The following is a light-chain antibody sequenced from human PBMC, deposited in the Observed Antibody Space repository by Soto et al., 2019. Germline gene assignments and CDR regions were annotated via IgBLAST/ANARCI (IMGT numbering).Light chain of an antibody. CDR3: QQYGSSSVT. CDR2: GAS. CDR1: QSVSSSY. J-gene: IGKJ3*01. Sequence: EIVLTQSPGTLSLSPGERATLSCRASQSVSSSYLAWYQQKPGQAPRLLIYGASSRATGIPDRFSGSGSGTDFTLIISSLAPEDFAVYYCQQYGSSSVTFGPGTKVDIK. V-gene: IGKV3-20*01.